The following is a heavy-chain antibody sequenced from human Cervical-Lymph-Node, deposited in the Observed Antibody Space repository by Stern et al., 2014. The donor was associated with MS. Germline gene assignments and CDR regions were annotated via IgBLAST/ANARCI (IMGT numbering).Heavy chain of an antibody. V-gene: IGHV1-8*01. CDR3: TKACDS. J-gene: IGHJ4*02. CDR1: GYTFTSDD. CDR2: MNPDSGDT. Sequence: VQMVESGAEVKKPGASVKVSCKTSGYTFTSDDINWVRQASGQGLEWMGWMNPDSGDTGDAQKFQGRLSITRDTSISTAYMELTTLRSEDTAVYYCTKACDSWGQGTLVIVSS.